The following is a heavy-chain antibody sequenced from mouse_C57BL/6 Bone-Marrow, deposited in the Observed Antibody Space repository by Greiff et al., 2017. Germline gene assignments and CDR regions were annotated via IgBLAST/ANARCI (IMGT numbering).Heavy chain of an antibody. CDR1: CFNIKDDY. D-gene: IGHD2-3*01. CDR3: TTHDGYSYYFDY. Sequence: VQLQQSGAELVRPGASVKLSCTASCFNIKDDYMHWVKQRPEQGLEWIGWIDPENGDTEYASKFQGKATITADTSSNTAYLQLSSLTSEDTAVYYCTTHDGYSYYFDYWGQGTTLTVSS. J-gene: IGHJ2*01. V-gene: IGHV14-4*01. CDR2: IDPENGDT.